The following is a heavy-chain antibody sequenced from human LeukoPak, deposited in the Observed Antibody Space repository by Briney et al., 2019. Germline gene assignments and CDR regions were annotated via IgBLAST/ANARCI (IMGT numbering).Heavy chain of an antibody. D-gene: IGHD3-10*02. J-gene: IGHJ6*04. V-gene: IGHV3-48*03. Sequence: GGSLRLSCAASALTFSSNAMHWDRHAPGKGLEWVSYISSSGSTIYYADSVKGRFTISRDNAKNSLYLQMNSLRAEDTAVYYCAELGITMIGGVWGKGTTVTISS. CDR3: AELGITMIGGV. CDR1: ALTFSSNA. CDR2: ISSSGSTI.